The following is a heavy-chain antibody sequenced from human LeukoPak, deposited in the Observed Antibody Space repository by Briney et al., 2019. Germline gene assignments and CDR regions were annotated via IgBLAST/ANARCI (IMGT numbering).Heavy chain of an antibody. Sequence: GGSLRLSCAASGFTFSNYWMHWVRQVPGKGLVWVSRINDDGSATFYADSVKGRFTISRDNAKNSLYLQMNSLRAEDTAVYYCAREHYDSSGYYYDYWGQGTLVTVSS. CDR2: INDDGSAT. CDR1: GFTFSNYW. CDR3: AREHYDSSGYYYDY. D-gene: IGHD3-22*01. J-gene: IGHJ4*02. V-gene: IGHV3-74*01.